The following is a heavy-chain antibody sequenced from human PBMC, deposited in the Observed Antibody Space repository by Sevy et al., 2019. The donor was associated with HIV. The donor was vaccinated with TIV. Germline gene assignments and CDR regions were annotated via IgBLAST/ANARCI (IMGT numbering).Heavy chain of an antibody. Sequence: SETLSLTCTVSGGSISSSSYYWGWIRQPLGKGLEWIGSIYYSGSTYYNPSLKSRVTISVDTSKNQFSLKLSSVTAADTAVYYCARLERGPNYYYYMDVWGKGTTVTVS. J-gene: IGHJ6*03. CDR3: ARLERGPNYYYYMDV. V-gene: IGHV4-39*01. CDR2: IYYSGST. CDR1: GGSISSSSYY.